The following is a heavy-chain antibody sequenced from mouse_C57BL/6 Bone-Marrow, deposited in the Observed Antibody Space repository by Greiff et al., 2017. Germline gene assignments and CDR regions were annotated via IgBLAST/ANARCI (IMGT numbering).Heavy chain of an antibody. J-gene: IGHJ3*01. D-gene: IGHD2-1*01. CDR2: IDPSDSYT. V-gene: IGHV1-69*01. CDR3: ARGGNSMVTTKGFAY. CDR1: GYTFTSYW. Sequence: QVQLQQPGAELVMPGASVKLSCKASGYTFTSYWMHWVKQRPGQGLEWIGEIDPSDSYTNYNQKFKGKSTLTVDKSSSTAYMQRSSLTSEDSAVYYCARGGNSMVTTKGFAYWGQGTLVTVSA.